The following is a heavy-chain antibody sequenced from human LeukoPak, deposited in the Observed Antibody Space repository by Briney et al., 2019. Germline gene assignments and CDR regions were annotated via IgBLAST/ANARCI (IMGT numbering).Heavy chain of an antibody. V-gene: IGHV4-31*03. CDR3: ARARIQIAVAGPYYFDY. CDR1: GGSISSGGYY. CDR2: IYYSGST. D-gene: IGHD6-19*01. Sequence: PSETLSLTCTVSGGSISSGGYYWSWIRQHPGKGLEWIGYIYYSGSTYYNPSLKSRVTISVDTSKNQFSLKLSSVTAADTAVYYCARARIQIAVAGPYYFDYWGQGTLVTVSS. J-gene: IGHJ4*02.